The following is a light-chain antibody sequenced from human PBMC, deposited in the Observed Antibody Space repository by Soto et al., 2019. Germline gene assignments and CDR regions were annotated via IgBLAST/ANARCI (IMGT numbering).Light chain of an antibody. J-gene: IGLJ1*01. CDR3: SSYTSSDTLV. CDR1: SSDVGGYNY. V-gene: IGLV2-14*01. CDR2: DVV. Sequence: QSALTQPASVSGSPGQSITISCTGTSSDVGGYNYVSWYQQHPGKAPKLMIYDVVNRPSGVSNRFSGSKSGNAASLTISGLQAEDEADYYCSSYTSSDTLVFGTGTKLTVL.